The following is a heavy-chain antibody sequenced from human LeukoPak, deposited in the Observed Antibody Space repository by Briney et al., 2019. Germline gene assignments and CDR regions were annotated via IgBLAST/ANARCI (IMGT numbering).Heavy chain of an antibody. D-gene: IGHD5-18*01. V-gene: IGHV3-23*01. CDR1: XXXXXXXX. CDR3: AKDGVTYSYGSCYDY. Sequence: SXXLSCAASXXXXXXXXMSXVXQAPXXGXXXXXXISGSGGSTYYADSVKGRFTISRDNSKNTLYLQMNSLRAEDTAVYYCAKDGVTYSYGSCYDYWGQGTLVTVSS. CDR2: ISGSGGST. J-gene: IGHJ4*02.